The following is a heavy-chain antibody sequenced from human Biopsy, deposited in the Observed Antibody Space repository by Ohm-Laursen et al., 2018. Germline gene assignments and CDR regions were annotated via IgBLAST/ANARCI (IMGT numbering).Heavy chain of an antibody. CDR3: TRGGYYYDSLAYYYWFDP. Sequence: ASVKVSCKASGYTFTGYHVHWVRQAPGQGLEWMGWINAKTGDTNYAQKFQGRVTMTRDTSISTAYVDLNSLRSDDTAVYYCTRGGYYYDSLAYYYWFDPWGQGTLATVSS. CDR2: INAKTGDT. V-gene: IGHV1-2*02. D-gene: IGHD3-22*01. CDR1: GYTFTGYH. J-gene: IGHJ5*02.